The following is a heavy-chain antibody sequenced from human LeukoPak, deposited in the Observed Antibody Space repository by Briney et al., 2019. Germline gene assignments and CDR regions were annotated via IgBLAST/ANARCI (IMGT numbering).Heavy chain of an antibody. CDR1: GFTFSSYG. Sequence: PGGSLRLSCAASGFTFSSYGMHWVRQAPGKGLEWVAVISYDGSNKYHADSVKGRFTISRDNAKNSLYLQMNNLRAEDTAVYSCVRQVGEGLVEAFDIWGQGRMVTVSS. D-gene: IGHD2-8*02. CDR2: ISYDGSNK. J-gene: IGHJ3*02. CDR3: VRQVGEGLVEAFDI. V-gene: IGHV3-30*12.